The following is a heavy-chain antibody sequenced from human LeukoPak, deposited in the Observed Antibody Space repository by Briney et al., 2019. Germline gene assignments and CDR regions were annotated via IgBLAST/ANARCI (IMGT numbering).Heavy chain of an antibody. J-gene: IGHJ4*02. CDR3: ARDQRKNSGSYPLSLGY. D-gene: IGHD1-26*01. CDR2: INTNTGGT. CDR1: GYTFTDYS. Sequence: GASVKVSCKASGYTFTDYSIHWVRQAPGQGLEWMGRINTNTGGTNYAQKFQGRVTMTRDTSISTAYMELSRLRSDDTAVYYCARDQRKNSGSYPLSLGYWGQGTLVTVSS. V-gene: IGHV1-2*02.